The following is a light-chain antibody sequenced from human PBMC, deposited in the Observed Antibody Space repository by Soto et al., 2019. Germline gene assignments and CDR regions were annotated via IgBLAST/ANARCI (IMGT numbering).Light chain of an antibody. Sequence: DIQMTQSPSSLSGSIGDRVTITCQASQDISNFLAWYQQKQGKAPNLLIYDGSTFASVAPSRFSGAGFGTHFTLTISSLQPEDIATYHCQQVDDRPYITFGPGTKVDIK. CDR1: QDISNF. CDR3: QQVDDRPYIT. V-gene: IGKV1-33*01. J-gene: IGKJ3*01. CDR2: DGS.